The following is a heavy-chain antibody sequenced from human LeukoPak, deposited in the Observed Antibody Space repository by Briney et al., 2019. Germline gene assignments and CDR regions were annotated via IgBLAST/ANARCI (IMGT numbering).Heavy chain of an antibody. V-gene: IGHV3-30*04. CDR2: ISYDGSNK. Sequence: PGRSLRLSCAASGFTFSNYAMHWVRQAPSKGLEWVAVISYDGSNKYYADSVKGRFTISRDNSENTVYLQMNSLRAEDTAVYYCARDPRRSSQTGYFDYWGQGTLVTVSS. CDR3: ARDPRRSSQTGYFDY. CDR1: GFTFSNYA. D-gene: IGHD6-13*01. J-gene: IGHJ4*02.